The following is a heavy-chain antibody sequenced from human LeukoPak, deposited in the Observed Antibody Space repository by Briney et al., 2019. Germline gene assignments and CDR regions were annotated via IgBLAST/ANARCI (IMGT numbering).Heavy chain of an antibody. V-gene: IGHV1-69*05. CDR1: GGTFSSYA. Sequence: ASVKVSCKASGGTFSSYAISWVRQAPGQGLEWMGGIIPIFGTANYAQKFQGRVTITTDESTSTAYMELSSLRSEDTVVYYCARDRQHYDSSGYYPDAFDIWGQGTMVTVSS. D-gene: IGHD3-22*01. CDR3: ARDRQHYDSSGYYPDAFDI. CDR2: IIPIFGTA. J-gene: IGHJ3*02.